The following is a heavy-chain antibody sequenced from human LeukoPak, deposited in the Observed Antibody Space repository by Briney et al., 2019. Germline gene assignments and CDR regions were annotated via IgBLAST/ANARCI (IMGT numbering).Heavy chain of an antibody. CDR1: GSTFSSYG. D-gene: IGHD6-13*01. CDR2: ISYDGSYK. V-gene: IGHV3-30*03. J-gene: IGHJ5*02. CDR3: ARDGDSSPPGYVWFDP. Sequence: GKSLRLSCAASGSTFSSYGVHWVRKAPGKGLEWVAVISYDGSYKYYSDSVKGRFTISRDNSKNTLYLQMSSLRTEDTAVYYCARDGDSSPPGYVWFDPWGQGTLVTVSS.